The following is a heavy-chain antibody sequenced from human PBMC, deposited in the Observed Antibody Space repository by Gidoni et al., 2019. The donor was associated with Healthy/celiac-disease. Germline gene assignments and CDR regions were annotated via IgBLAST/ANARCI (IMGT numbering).Heavy chain of an antibody. V-gene: IGHV4-31*03. CDR1: GGSISSGGYY. J-gene: IGHJ4*02. D-gene: IGHD3-22*01. CDR2: IYYSGST. Sequence: QVQLQESGPGLVKPSQTLSLTCTVSGGSISSGGYYWSWLRQHPGKGLEWIGYIYYSGSTYYNPSLKSRVTISVDTSKNQFSLKLSSVTAADTAVYYCARAEADSSGYLAFDYWGQGTLVTVSS. CDR3: ARAEADSSGYLAFDY.